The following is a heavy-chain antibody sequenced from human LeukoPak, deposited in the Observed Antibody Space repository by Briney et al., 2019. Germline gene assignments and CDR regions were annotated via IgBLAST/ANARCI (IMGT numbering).Heavy chain of an antibody. Sequence: SETLSLTCTVSGGSISSYYWSWIRQPPGKGLEWSGYIYYSGSTNYNPSLKSRVTISVDTSKNQFSLKLSSVTAADTAVYYCARVPYYYAMDVWGQATTVTVYS. J-gene: IGHJ6*02. CDR1: GGSISSYY. CDR3: ARVPYYYAMDV. V-gene: IGHV4-59*01. CDR2: IYYSGST.